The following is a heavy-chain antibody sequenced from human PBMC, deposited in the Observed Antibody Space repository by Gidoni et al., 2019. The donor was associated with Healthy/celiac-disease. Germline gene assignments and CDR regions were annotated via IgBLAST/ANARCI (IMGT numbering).Heavy chain of an antibody. CDR2: IYYSGST. J-gene: IGHJ3*02. D-gene: IGHD3-22*01. Sequence: QVQLQESGPGLVKPSETLSLTCTVPGGSISSYYRSWIRQPPGKGMEWIGYIYYSGSTNYNPSLKSRVTISVDTSKNQFSLKLSSVTAADTAVYYCARHGEKVVVSSPDAFDIWGQGTMVTVSS. CDR1: GGSISSYY. V-gene: IGHV4-59*08. CDR3: ARHGEKVVVSSPDAFDI.